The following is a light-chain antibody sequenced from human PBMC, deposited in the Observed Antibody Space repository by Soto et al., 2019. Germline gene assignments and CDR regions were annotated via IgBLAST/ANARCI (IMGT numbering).Light chain of an antibody. CDR2: GAS. V-gene: IGKV3D-7*01. J-gene: IGKJ1*01. Sequence: PGERVTLSCRASQSVSSSYLTWYQQKLGQAPRLLIYGASTRATSIPARFSGSGSGTDFTLTISSLQPEDFAVYYCQEDYNLPWTFGQGTKVEIK. CDR1: QSVSSSY. CDR3: QEDYNLPWT.